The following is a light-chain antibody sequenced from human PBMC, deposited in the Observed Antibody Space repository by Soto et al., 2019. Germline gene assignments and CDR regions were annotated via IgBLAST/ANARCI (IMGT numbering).Light chain of an antibody. CDR3: MQALQTPKT. V-gene: IGKV2-28*01. CDR2: LGS. CDR1: QSLLHSNGYNY. Sequence: DIVMTQSPLSLPVTPGEPASISCRSSQSLLHSNGYNYLDWYLQKPGQSPQLLIYLGSNRASGVPNRFSGGVSGTDFTLKISRVEAEDVGVYYCMQALQTPKTFGQGTKVEIK. J-gene: IGKJ1*01.